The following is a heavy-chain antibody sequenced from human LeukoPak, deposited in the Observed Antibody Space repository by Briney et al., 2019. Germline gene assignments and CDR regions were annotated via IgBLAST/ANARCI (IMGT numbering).Heavy chain of an antibody. Sequence: PSETLSLTCAVYGASFSGYYWSWIRQPPGKGLEWIGEINHSGGTNYNPSLKSRLTMSVDTSKNQFSLKLSSVTAADTAVYYCARLFISSYGYYYYYGMDVWGQGTTVTVSS. D-gene: IGHD5-18*01. CDR1: GASFSGYY. V-gene: IGHV4-34*01. CDR3: ARLFISSYGYYYYYGMDV. CDR2: INHSGGT. J-gene: IGHJ6*02.